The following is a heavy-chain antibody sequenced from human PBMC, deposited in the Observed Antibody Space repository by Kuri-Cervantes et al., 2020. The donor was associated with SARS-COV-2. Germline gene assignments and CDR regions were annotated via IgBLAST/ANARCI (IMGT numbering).Heavy chain of an antibody. CDR3: ARDARRDEGYYLDY. CDR1: GGTFSSYV. V-gene: IGHV1-69*05. J-gene: IGHJ4*02. Sequence: SVKVSCKASGGTFSSYVISWVRQAPGQGLEWMGGIIPIFGTANYAQKFQGRVTITTDESTSTAYMELSGLRSEDTAVYYCARDARRDEGYYLDYWGQGTLVTVSS. D-gene: IGHD5-24*01. CDR2: IIPIFGTA.